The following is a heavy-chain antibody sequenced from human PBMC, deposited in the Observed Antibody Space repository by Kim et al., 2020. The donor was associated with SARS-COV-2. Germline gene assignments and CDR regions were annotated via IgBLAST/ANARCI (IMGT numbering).Heavy chain of an antibody. CDR1: GFTFSSYA. D-gene: IGHD6-13*01. Sequence: GGSLRLSCAASGFTFSSYAMSWVRQAPGKGLEWVSAISGSGGSTYYADSVKGRFTISRDNSKNTLYLQMNSLRAEDTAVYYCAKAWRGQQLAAEYLQHWGQGTLVTVSS. CDR3: AKAWRGQQLAAEYLQH. J-gene: IGHJ1*01. CDR2: ISGSGGST. V-gene: IGHV3-23*01.